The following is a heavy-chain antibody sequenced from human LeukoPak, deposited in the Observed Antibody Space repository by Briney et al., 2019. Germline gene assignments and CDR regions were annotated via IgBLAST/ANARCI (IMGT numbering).Heavy chain of an antibody. V-gene: IGHV3-30*18. CDR2: ISYDGSNK. D-gene: IGHD6-19*01. CDR3: AKDHSSGWYYFDY. Sequence: GGSQRLSCAASGFTFSSYGMHWVRQAPGKGLEWVAVISYDGSNKYYADSVKGRFTISRDNSKNTLYLQMNSLRAEDMAVYYCAKDHSSGWYYFDYWGQGTLVTVSS. CDR1: GFTFSSYG. J-gene: IGHJ4*02.